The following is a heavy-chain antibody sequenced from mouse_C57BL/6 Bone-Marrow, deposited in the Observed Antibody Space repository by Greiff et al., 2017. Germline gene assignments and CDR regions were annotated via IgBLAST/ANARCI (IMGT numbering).Heavy chain of an antibody. V-gene: IGHV1-26*01. Sequence: DVQLQESGPELVKPGASVKISCKASGYTFTDYYMNWVKQSHGKSLEWIGDINPNNGGTSYNQKFKGKATLTVDKSSSTAYMELRSLTSEDSAVYVCASFPIYYCGSSPFDYWGQGTTLTVSS. D-gene: IGHD1-1*01. CDR3: ASFPIYYCGSSPFDY. J-gene: IGHJ2*01. CDR1: GYTFTDYY. CDR2: INPNNGGT.